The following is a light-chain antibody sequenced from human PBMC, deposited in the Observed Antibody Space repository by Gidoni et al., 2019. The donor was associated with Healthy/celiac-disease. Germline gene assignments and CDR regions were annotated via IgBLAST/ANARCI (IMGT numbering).Light chain of an antibody. V-gene: IGKV3-20*01. CDR1: QSVSSSY. J-gene: IGKJ1*01. CDR3: QQYGSSPGT. Sequence: IVLTQPPGTLSLSPGERATLSCRASQSVSSSYLAWYQQKPGQAPRLLIYGASRRATGIPDRFSGSGSGTDFTLTISRLEPEDFAVYYCQQYGSSPGTFGQGTKVEIK. CDR2: GAS.